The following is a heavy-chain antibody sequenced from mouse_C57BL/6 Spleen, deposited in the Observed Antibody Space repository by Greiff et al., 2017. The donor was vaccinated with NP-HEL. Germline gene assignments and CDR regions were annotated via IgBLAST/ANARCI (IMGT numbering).Heavy chain of an antibody. Sequence: EVMLVESGGGLVKPGGSLKLSCAASGFTFSDYGMHWVRQAPEKGLEWVAYISSGSSTIYYADTVKGRFTISRDNAKNTLFLQMTSLRSEDTAMYYCARWALNYDYGNAMDYWGQGTSVTVSA. CDR1: GFTFSDYG. V-gene: IGHV5-17*01. CDR3: ARWALNYDYGNAMDY. CDR2: ISSGSSTI. J-gene: IGHJ4*01. D-gene: IGHD1-1*01.